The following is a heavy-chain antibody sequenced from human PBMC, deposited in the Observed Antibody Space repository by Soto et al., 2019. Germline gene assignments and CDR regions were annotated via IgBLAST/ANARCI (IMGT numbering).Heavy chain of an antibody. V-gene: IGHV5-51*01. Sequence: CKGSGYNFTSYWIAWVRQMPGEGLEWMGIIYPGDSDTRYSPSFQGQVTISADKSISTAYLQWSSLKASDTAMYYCARGPPISTMGYDYWGQGTLVTVSS. CDR2: IYPGDSDT. J-gene: IGHJ4*02. CDR3: ARGPPISTMGYDY. CDR1: GYNFTSYW. D-gene: IGHD3-10*01.